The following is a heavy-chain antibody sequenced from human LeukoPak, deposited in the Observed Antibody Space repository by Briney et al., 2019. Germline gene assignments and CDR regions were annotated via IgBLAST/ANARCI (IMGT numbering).Heavy chain of an antibody. D-gene: IGHD3-3*01. CDR1: GFTFSDSA. CDR2: ITTKDYIYET. V-gene: IGHV3-73*01. CDR3: ARNAILGVAPSIGDVSVSAFDI. J-gene: IGHJ3*02. Sequence: PGGSLKLSCAASGFTFSDSAMDWVRQASGKGLEWVGRITTKDYIYETLYAASVKGRFTISRDDSKNTAYLQMNSLRGEDTALYYCARNAILGVAPSIGDVSVSAFDIWGQGTMVTVSS.